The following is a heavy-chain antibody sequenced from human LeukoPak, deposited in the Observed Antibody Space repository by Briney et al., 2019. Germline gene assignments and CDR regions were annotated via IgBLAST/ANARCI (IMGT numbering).Heavy chain of an antibody. CDR2: IYSGGST. V-gene: IGHV3-53*01. Sequence: GGSLRLSCAASGFTVSSNYMNWVRQVPGKGLEWVSVIYSGGSTYYADSVKGRFTISRDNSKNTLYLQMNSLRAEDTAVYYCARTREQWLALHFDYWGQGTLVTVSS. J-gene: IGHJ4*02. CDR1: GFTVSSNY. D-gene: IGHD6-19*01. CDR3: ARTREQWLALHFDY.